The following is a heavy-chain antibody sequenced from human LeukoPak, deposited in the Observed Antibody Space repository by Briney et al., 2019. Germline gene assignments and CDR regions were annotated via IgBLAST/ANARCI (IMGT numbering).Heavy chain of an antibody. D-gene: IGHD1-26*01. CDR3: ARDLSGSYYEDAFDI. V-gene: IGHV3-66*01. J-gene: IGHJ3*02. CDR1: GFTVSSNY. Sequence: SGGSLRLSCAASGFTVSSNYMSWVRQAPGKGLEWVSVIYSGGSTYYADSVKGRFTISRDNYKNTLYLQMNSLRAEDTAVYYCARDLSGSYYEDAFDIWGQGTMVTVSS. CDR2: IYSGGST.